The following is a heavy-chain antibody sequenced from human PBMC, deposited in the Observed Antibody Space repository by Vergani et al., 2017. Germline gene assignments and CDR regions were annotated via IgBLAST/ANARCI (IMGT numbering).Heavy chain of an antibody. V-gene: IGHV1-2*02. CDR3: ARDHQGPTTLDY. J-gene: IGHJ4*02. D-gene: IGHD1-26*01. CDR2: INPNGDAT. Sequence: QVQLVQSGAELKKPGASVRVSCKASGFLFTDYYIHWMRQAPGQGLEWIGWINPNGDATHYAQNFRGRVTLTRDTSSTTAYMELASLTSDDTAIYYCARDHQGPTTLDYWGQGALVTVSS. CDR1: GFLFTDYY.